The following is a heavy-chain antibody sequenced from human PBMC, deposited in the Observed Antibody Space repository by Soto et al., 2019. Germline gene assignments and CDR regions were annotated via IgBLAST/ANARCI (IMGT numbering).Heavy chain of an antibody. Sequence: SETLSLTCAVYGGSFSGYYWSWIRQPPGKGLEWIGEINHSGSTNYNPSLKSRVTISVDTSKNQFSLKLSSVTAADTAVYYCARAGIAAADYYYYMDVWGKGTTVTVSS. D-gene: IGHD6-13*01. J-gene: IGHJ6*03. CDR3: ARAGIAAADYYYYMDV. CDR1: GGSFSGYY. V-gene: IGHV4-34*01. CDR2: INHSGST.